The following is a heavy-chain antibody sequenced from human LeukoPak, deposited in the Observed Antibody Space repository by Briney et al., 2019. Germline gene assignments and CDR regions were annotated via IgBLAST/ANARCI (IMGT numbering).Heavy chain of an antibody. CDR1: GYTFTSYV. CDR2: ISAYNGNT. J-gene: IGHJ6*02. Sequence: ASVKVSCKASGYTFTSYVISWVRQAPGQGLEWMGWISAYNGNTNYAQKLQGRVTMTTDTSTSTAYMELRSLRSDDTAVYYCARDLSYGYIYYYYGMDVWGQGTTVTVSS. CDR3: ARDLSYGYIYYYYGMDV. D-gene: IGHD5-18*01. V-gene: IGHV1-18*01.